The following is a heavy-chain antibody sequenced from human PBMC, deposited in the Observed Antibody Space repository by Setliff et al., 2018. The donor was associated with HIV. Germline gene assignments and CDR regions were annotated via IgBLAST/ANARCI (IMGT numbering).Heavy chain of an antibody. CDR2: IKQDGSDK. CDR3: VRVDGSSSWFYYYYYYMDI. J-gene: IGHJ6*03. Sequence: GGSLRLSCIASGFTFSYSGMHWVRQAPGKGLEWVANIKQDGSDKYYVDSVKGRFTISRDNAKNSLYLQMNSLRAEDTAVYYCVRVDGSSSWFYYYYYYMDIWGKGTTVTVSS. CDR1: GFTFSYSG. V-gene: IGHV3-7*03. D-gene: IGHD6-13*01.